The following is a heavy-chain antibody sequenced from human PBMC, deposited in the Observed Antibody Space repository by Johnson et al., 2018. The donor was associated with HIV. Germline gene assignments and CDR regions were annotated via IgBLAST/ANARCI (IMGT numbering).Heavy chain of an antibody. CDR3: AKVSGYYDSLSAGWAFDI. V-gene: IGHV3-74*02. J-gene: IGHJ3*02. Sequence: VQLVESGGGVVQPGRSLRLSCAAYGFTLSDYWMHWVRQGTGKGLAWVARVNSDGYSTSYAGSVKGRFTISRDNAKNTLYLQMNSLRAEDTAGYYCAKVSGYYDSLSAGWAFDIWGQGTMVTVSS. D-gene: IGHD3-22*01. CDR2: VNSDGYST. CDR1: GFTLSDYW.